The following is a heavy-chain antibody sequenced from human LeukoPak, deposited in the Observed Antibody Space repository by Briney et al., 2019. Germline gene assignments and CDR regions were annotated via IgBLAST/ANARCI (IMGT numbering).Heavy chain of an antibody. J-gene: IGHJ4*02. V-gene: IGHV3-21*01. CDR3: ARVKVSCYGSGSYYNSVDFDY. Sequence: GGSLRLSCGASGFTFSRYSMTWVRQAPGKGLGWVSSISSSSSYIYYADPVKGRFTISRHNAKNSLYLQMNSLRAEDTAVYDCARVKVSCYGSGSYYNSVDFDYWGQGTLVTVSS. CDR2: ISSSSSYI. D-gene: IGHD3-10*01. CDR1: GFTFSRYS.